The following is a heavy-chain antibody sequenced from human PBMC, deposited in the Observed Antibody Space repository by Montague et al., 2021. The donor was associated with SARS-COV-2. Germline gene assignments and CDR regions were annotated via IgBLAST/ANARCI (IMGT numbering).Heavy chain of an antibody. D-gene: IGHD3-16*02. CDR3: ARDDYAWGSYRYSQYNWFDP. CDR1: GFTFSSYS. CDR2: ISSSSSYI. J-gene: IGHJ5*02. V-gene: IGHV3-21*01. Sequence: SLSLSCAASGFTFSSYSMNWVRQAPGKGLEWVSSISSSSSYIYYADSVKGRFTISRDNAKNSLYLQMNSLRAEDTAVYYCARDDYAWGSYRYSQYNWFDPWGQGTLVTVSS.